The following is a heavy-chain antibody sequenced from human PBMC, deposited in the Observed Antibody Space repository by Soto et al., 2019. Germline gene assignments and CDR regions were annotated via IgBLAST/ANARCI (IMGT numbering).Heavy chain of an antibody. V-gene: IGHV4-61*01. CDR1: GDSVSSGSYY. CDR2: IYYSGST. J-gene: IGHJ6*02. D-gene: IGHD2-15*01. CDR3: ARNTVATGYYGMDV. Sequence: SETLSLTCTVSGDSVSSGSYYWSWIRQPPGKGLEWIGYIYYSGSTKYNPSLKTRVTISVHTSKNQFSLKLSSVTAADTAVYYCARNTVATGYYGMDVWGQGTSVTVSS.